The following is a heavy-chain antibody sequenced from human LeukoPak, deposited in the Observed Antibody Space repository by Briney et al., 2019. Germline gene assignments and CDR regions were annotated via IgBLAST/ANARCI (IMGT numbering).Heavy chain of an antibody. CDR2: ITDGADT. D-gene: IGHD1-1*01. CDR3: AKVDYWSPENYLDS. Sequence: SGGSLRLSCAASGFPLGSYAMTWVRQAPGKGLESVSVITDGADTYYADSVKGRFTISRDNSQNTVHLQMDNLRADDTAVYYCAKVDYWSPENYLDSWGQGTLVTVSS. J-gene: IGHJ4*02. V-gene: IGHV3-23*01. CDR1: GFPLGSYA.